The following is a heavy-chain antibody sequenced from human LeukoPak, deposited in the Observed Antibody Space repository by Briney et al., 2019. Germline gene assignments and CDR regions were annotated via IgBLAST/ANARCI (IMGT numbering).Heavy chain of an antibody. J-gene: IGHJ4*02. CDR3: ARDLSYCSSTSCYSASLDY. D-gene: IGHD2-2*02. CDR1: GFTFSSYA. CDR2: IKQDGSEK. Sequence: GGSLRLSCAASGFTFSSYAMNWVRQAPGKGLEWVANIKQDGSEKYYVDSVKGRFTISRDNAKNSLYLQMNSLRAEDTAVYYCARDLSYCSSTSCYSASLDYWGQGTLVTVSS. V-gene: IGHV3-7*01.